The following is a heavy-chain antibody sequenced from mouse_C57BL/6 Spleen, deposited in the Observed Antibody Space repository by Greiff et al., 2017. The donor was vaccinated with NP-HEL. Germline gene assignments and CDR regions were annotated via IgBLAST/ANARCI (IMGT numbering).Heavy chain of an antibody. CDR1: GYTFTDYY. J-gene: IGHJ1*03. D-gene: IGHD2-3*01. Sequence: VQLQQSGPELVKPGASVKISCKASGYTFTDYYMNWVKQSHGQSLEWIGDINPNNGGTSYNQKFKGKATLTVDKSSSTSYMELRSLTSDASAVYYCARAPENDPYFDVWGTGTTVTVSS. V-gene: IGHV1-26*01. CDR2: INPNNGGT. CDR3: ARAPENDPYFDV.